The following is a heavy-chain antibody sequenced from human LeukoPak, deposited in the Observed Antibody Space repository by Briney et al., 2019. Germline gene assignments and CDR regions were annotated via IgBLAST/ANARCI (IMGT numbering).Heavy chain of an antibody. CDR2: FDPEDGET. D-gene: IGHD2-2*02. CDR3: ARVRCSSASCYSAYYYGLDV. J-gene: IGHJ6*02. CDR1: GYTLTELS. V-gene: IGHV1-24*01. Sequence: GASVKVSCKVSGYTLTELSMHWVRQAPGKGLEWMGGFDPEDGETIYAQKFQGRVTMTEDTSTDTAYMELSSLRSEDTAVYYCARVRCSSASCYSAYYYGLDVWGQGTTVIVSS.